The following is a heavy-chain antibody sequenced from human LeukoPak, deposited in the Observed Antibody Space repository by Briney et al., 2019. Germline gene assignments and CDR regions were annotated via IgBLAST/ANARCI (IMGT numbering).Heavy chain of an antibody. Sequence: GGSLRLSCAASGFTFSSYSMNWVRQAPGKGLEWVSYISSSSSTIYYADSVKGRFTISRDNAKNSLYLQMNSLRAEDTAVYYCARVVAAAAYDYWGQGTLVTVSS. V-gene: IGHV3-48*04. J-gene: IGHJ4*02. CDR1: GFTFSSYS. D-gene: IGHD6-13*01. CDR3: ARVVAAAAYDY. CDR2: ISSSSSTI.